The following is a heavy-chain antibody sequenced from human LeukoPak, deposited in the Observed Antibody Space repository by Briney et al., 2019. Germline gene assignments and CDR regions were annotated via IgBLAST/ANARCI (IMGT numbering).Heavy chain of an antibody. Sequence: SETLSLTCAVSGDSIGRGSYYWGWIRQPAGKAPEWIGRIFNTGSTSYNPSLKSRVTISVDTSKNQFSLNLRSVTAADTAVYYCARDICGYNYGCFDSWGQGTLVTVS. CDR1: GDSIGRGSYY. CDR2: IFNTGST. V-gene: IGHV4-61*02. J-gene: IGHJ4*02. D-gene: IGHD5-18*01. CDR3: ARDICGYNYGCFDS.